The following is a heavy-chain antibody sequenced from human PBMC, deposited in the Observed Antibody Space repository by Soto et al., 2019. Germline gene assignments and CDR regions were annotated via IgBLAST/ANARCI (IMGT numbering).Heavy chain of an antibody. V-gene: IGHV2-70*13. CDR1: GFSLAIAAMG. Sequence: PTAALTQTCTCSGFSLAIAAMGVRWIRQPPGKALEWLALIERDDDDKYYSTSLKTRLTISKDTRKNQVVLTMANMDPADTGTYYCARSIRGPRRFNGMDVWGQGT. D-gene: IGHD1-20*01. J-gene: IGHJ6*02. CDR3: ARSIRGPRRFNGMDV. CDR2: IERDDDDK.